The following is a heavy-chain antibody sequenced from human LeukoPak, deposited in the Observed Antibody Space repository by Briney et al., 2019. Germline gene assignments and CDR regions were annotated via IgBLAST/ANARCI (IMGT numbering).Heavy chain of an antibody. D-gene: IGHD4-17*01. CDR2: ISHIGRT. CDR1: GDSFSSHY. J-gene: IGHJ3*02. Sequence: PSETLSLTCAVSGDSFSSHYWTWIRQSPGTGLEWIGYISHIGRTNYNPPLRSRVTISIDTSKNQFSLKLRSVTAADTAVYYCARDLVTVTKGFDIWGQGTMVSVSS. V-gene: IGHV4-59*11. CDR3: ARDLVTVTKGFDI.